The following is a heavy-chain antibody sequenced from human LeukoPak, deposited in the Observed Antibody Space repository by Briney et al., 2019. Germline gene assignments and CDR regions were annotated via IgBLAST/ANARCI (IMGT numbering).Heavy chain of an antibody. CDR2: INHSGST. CDR3: ARVLLWFGESWGWFDP. D-gene: IGHD3-10*01. J-gene: IGHJ5*02. V-gene: IGHV4-34*01. CDR1: GGSFSGYY. Sequence: SETLSLTCAVYGGSFSGYYWSWIRQPPGKGREWIGEINHSGSTNYNPSLKSRVTISVDTSKNQFSLKLSSVTAADTAVYYCARVLLWFGESWGWFDPWGQGTLVTVSS.